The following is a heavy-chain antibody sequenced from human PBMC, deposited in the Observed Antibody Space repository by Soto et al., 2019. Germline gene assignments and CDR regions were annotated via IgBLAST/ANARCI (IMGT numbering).Heavy chain of an antibody. CDR2: IYSRGDT. CDR1: GCSMRIYY. D-gene: IGHD2-21*01. Sequence: TLSLTCGGSGCSMRIYYWNWLRQPAGKGLEWIGRIYSRGDTNYNPSVKSRVTMSVDTSKNEFFLRLNSVTAADTAVYYCAGIGEDVYYGMDVWGQGTTVTVSS. V-gene: IGHV4-4*07. CDR3: AGIGEDVYYGMDV. J-gene: IGHJ6*02.